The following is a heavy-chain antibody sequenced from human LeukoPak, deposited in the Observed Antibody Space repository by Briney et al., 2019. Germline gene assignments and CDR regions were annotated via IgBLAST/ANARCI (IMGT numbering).Heavy chain of an antibody. J-gene: IGHJ4*02. CDR2: ISSGTGYI. CDR1: GFTVSSNY. CDR3: ARDGVEMATTPYYFDY. Sequence: GGSLRLSCAASGFTVSSNYMSWVRQAPGKGLDWVSSISSGTGYIYYADSVKGRFTISRDNARNSLYLQMNSLRAEDTAVYYCARDGVEMATTPYYFDYWGQGTLVTVSS. D-gene: IGHD5-24*01. V-gene: IGHV3-21*01.